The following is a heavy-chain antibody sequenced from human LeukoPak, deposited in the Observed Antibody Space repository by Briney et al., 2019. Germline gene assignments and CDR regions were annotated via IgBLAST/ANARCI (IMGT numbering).Heavy chain of an antibody. V-gene: IGHV1-69*13. D-gene: IGHD3-3*01. CDR1: GGTFSSYA. CDR2: IFPIFGTT. J-gene: IGHJ4*02. CDR3: ARLPHHYDFWSGYSYYFDY. Sequence: SVKVSCKASGGTFSSYAISWVRQAPGQGLEWMGGIFPIFGTTNYAQKFQGRVTITADESTSTAYMELSSLRSEDTAVYYCARLPHHYDFWSGYSYYFDYWGQGTLVTVSS.